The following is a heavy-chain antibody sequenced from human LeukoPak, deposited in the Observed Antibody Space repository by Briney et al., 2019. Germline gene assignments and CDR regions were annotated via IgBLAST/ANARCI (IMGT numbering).Heavy chain of an antibody. CDR1: GFSLSTIGMC. Sequence: SGPALVKPTQTLTLTCTFSGFSLSTIGMCVSWIRQPPGKALEWIGEINHSGSTNYNPSLKSRVTISVDTSKNQFSLKLSSVTAADTAVYYCARLSSGYYRRYFDYWGQGTLVTVSS. J-gene: IGHJ4*02. CDR2: INHSGST. V-gene: IGHV4-30-2*01. D-gene: IGHD3-22*01. CDR3: ARLSSGYYRRYFDY.